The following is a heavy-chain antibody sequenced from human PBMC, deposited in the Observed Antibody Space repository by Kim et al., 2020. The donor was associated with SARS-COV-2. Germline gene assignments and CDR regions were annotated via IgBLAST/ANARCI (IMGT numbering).Heavy chain of an antibody. V-gene: IGHV1-8*01. CDR2: MNPNSGNT. Sequence: ASVKVSCKASGYTFTSYDINWVRQATGQGLEWMGWMNPNSGNTGYAQKFQGRVTMTRNTSISTAYMELSSLRSEDTAVYYCARGGYCSSTSCYGVRGAYYYYYGMDVWGQGTTVTVSS. CDR1: GYTFTSYD. J-gene: IGHJ6*02. CDR3: ARGGYCSSTSCYGVRGAYYYYYGMDV. D-gene: IGHD2-2*01.